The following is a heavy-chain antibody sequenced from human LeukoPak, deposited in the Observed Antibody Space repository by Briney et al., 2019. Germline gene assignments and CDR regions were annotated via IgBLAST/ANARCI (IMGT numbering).Heavy chain of an antibody. J-gene: IGHJ4*02. Sequence: GGSLRLSCAASGFSLSSYSMSWVRQAPGKGLEWVSAISGSGGSTYYADSVKGRFTISRDNSKNTLYLQMNSLRAEDTAVYYCAKDYAYFDYWGQGTLVTVSS. D-gene: IGHD3-16*01. CDR2: ISGSGGST. CDR1: GFSLSSYS. V-gene: IGHV3-23*01. CDR3: AKDYAYFDY.